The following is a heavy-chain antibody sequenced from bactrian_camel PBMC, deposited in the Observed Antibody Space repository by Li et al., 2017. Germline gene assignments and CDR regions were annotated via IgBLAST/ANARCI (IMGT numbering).Heavy chain of an antibody. CDR2: VCTIGGST. D-gene: IGHD1*01. J-gene: IGHJ6*01. CDR1: GGAPDTWQC. V-gene: IGHV3-3*01. CDR3: AANNAIGGGACSRTDKFFRW. Sequence: VQLVESGGSSVQAGESLRLSCSVSGGAPDTWQCVGWSRQVPGEEREGISAVCTIGGSTHYVDSERGRFTISEDNAKHTLYLQMNDLKPEDSAMYYCAANNAIGGGACSRTDKFFRWWGQGTQVTVS.